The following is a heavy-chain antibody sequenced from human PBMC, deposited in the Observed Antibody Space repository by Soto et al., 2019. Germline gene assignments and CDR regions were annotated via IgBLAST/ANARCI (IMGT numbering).Heavy chain of an antibody. D-gene: IGHD2-15*01. J-gene: IGHJ6*02. CDR2: IYPGDSET. CDR1: WYSFTNYW. Sequence: GESLKISCNGSWYSFTNYWIAWVLHMPGKGLEWMAIIYPGDSETKYSPSFQGQVTISADKYISTAYLQWSSLKASDTATYYCARRCSGGSCYSSQYFYGMDVWGQGTTVTVSS. CDR3: ARRCSGGSCYSSQYFYGMDV. V-gene: IGHV5-51*01.